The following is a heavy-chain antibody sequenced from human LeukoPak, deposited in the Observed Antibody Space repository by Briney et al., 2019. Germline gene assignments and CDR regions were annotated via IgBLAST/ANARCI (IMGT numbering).Heavy chain of an antibody. V-gene: IGHV3-23*01. J-gene: IGHJ4*02. D-gene: IGHD3-9*01. CDR1: GFTFSSYA. CDR2: ISGSGGST. Sequence: GGSLRLSCAASGFTFSSYAMSWVRQAPGKGLEWVSVISGSGGSTYYADSVKGRFTISRDNSKNTLFLQMISLRADDTAVYYCAKVGELRYFVWSPDYWGQGTLLTVSS. CDR3: AKVGELRYFVWSPDY.